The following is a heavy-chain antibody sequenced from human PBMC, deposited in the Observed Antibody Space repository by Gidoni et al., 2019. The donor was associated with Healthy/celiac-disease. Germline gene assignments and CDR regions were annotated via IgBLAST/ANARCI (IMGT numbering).Heavy chain of an antibody. CDR2: IYYSGST. Sequence: QVPLQESGPGLVKPSETLSLTCTVSGGSVSSGSSYWSWIRQPPGKGLEWIGYIYYSGSTNYNPSLKSRVTISVDTSKNQFSLKLSSVTAADTAVYYCARGRKVYGYGDERRFLDYWGQGTLVTVSS. CDR3: ARGRKVYGYGDERRFLDY. D-gene: IGHD4-17*01. V-gene: IGHV4-61*01. CDR1: GGSVSSGSSY. J-gene: IGHJ4*02.